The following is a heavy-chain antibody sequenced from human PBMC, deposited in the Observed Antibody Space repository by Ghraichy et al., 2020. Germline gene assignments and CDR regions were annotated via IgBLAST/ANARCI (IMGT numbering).Heavy chain of an antibody. CDR3: ARTLGITGTYSHYYYYYGMDV. CDR2: IDWDDDK. Sequence: SGPTLVKPTQTLTLTCTFSGFSLSTSGMCVSWIRQPPGKALEWLALIDWDDDKYYSTSLKTRLTISKDTSKNQVVLTMTNMDPVDTATYYCARTLGITGTYSHYYYYYGMDVWGQGTTVTVSS. V-gene: IGHV2-70*01. CDR1: GFSLSTSGMC. D-gene: IGHD1-7*01. J-gene: IGHJ6*02.